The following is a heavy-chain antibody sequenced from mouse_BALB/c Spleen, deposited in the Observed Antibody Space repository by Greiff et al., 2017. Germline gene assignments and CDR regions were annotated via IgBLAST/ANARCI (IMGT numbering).Heavy chain of an antibody. CDR1: GYSITSGYY. J-gene: IGHJ4*01. Sequence: EVQLQESGPGLVKPSQSLSLTCSVTGYSITSGYYWNWIRQFPGNKLEWMGYISYDGSNNYNPSLKNRISITRDTSKNQFFLKLNSVTTEDTATYYCAGYRYAMDYWGQGTSVTVSS. CDR3: AGYRYAMDY. V-gene: IGHV3-6*02. CDR2: ISYDGSN. D-gene: IGHD2-14*01.